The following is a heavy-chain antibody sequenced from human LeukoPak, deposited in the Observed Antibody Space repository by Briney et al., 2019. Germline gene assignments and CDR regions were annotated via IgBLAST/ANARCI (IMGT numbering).Heavy chain of an antibody. CDR2: ISSSSSYI. J-gene: IGHJ4*02. CDR1: GFTFSSYA. CDR3: ARVRVRWLQSGGYFDY. V-gene: IGHV3-21*01. Sequence: PGGSLRLSCAASGFTFSSYAMSWVRQAPGKGLEWVSSISSSSSYIYYADSVKGRFTISRDNAKNSLYLQMNSLRAEDTAVYYCARVRVRWLQSGGYFDYWGQGTLVTVSS. D-gene: IGHD5-24*01.